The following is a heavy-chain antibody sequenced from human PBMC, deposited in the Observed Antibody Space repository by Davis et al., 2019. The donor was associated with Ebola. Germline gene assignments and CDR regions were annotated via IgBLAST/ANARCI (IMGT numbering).Heavy chain of an antibody. CDR3: ARHWGYSSSSTPADV. D-gene: IGHD6-13*01. J-gene: IGHJ6*04. CDR2: INHSGST. Sequence: SETLSLTCAVYGGSFSGYYWSWIRQPPGKGLEWIGEINHSGSTNYSPSLKSRITISFDTSKNQFSLKLSSVTAADTAVYYCARHWGYSSSSTPADVWGKGTTVTVSS. CDR1: GGSFSGYY. V-gene: IGHV4-34*01.